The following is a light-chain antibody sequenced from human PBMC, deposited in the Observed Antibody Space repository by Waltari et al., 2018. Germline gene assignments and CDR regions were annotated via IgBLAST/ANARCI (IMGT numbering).Light chain of an antibody. CDR1: QSVLYISNNKNY. Sequence: DIVMPRPPEPLAVSLLDRPTTTCKFSQSVLYISNNKNYLAWYQQRTGPPPKFLIYLAGTRDCGAADRFSGSGSGTDYALNFSSLQARGGAIYYGQHYMSIQPHDFSQGTKLAMK. V-gene: IGKV4-1*01. J-gene: IGKJ2*01. CDR2: LAG. CDR3: QHYMSIQPHD.